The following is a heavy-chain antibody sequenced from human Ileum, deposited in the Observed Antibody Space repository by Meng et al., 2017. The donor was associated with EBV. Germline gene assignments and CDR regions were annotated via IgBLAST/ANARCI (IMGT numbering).Heavy chain of an antibody. J-gene: IGHJ4*02. Sequence: QLQLQESGSGLVXPXXXXXLIXAVSGGSISSNGYSWSWIRQPPGKGLEWLGYIYYSGTAFYNPSLKSRVTISLDRSKSQFYLKLISVTAADTAVYYCARGGDGSPYFDYWGQGALVTVSS. D-gene: IGHD5-24*01. CDR1: GGSISSNGYS. CDR2: IYYSGTA. CDR3: ARGGDGSPYFDY. V-gene: IGHV4-30-2*01.